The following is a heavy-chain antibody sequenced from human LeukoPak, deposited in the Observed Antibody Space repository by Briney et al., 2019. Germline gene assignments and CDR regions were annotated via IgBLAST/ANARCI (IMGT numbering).Heavy chain of an antibody. J-gene: IGHJ4*02. D-gene: IGHD3-10*01. CDR2: INQDGSEK. V-gene: IGHV3-7*04. CDR1: GFSLDDYG. Sequence: GGSLRLSCAASGFSLDDYGMSWVRQAPGIGLEWVANINQDGSEKYYVDSVRGRFTVSRDNAKNSLYLQMNSLRAEDTAVYYCARAYYYDSTTYYNPTSSFDYWGQGTLVTVSS. CDR3: ARAYYYDSTTYYNPTSSFDY.